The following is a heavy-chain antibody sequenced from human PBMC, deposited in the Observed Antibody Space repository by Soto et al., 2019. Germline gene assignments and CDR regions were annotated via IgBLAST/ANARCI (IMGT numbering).Heavy chain of an antibody. J-gene: IGHJ4*02. CDR3: ARVRVEYYDFWSDPFDY. D-gene: IGHD3-3*01. V-gene: IGHV3-30-3*01. CDR1: GFTFSSYA. Sequence: HPGGSLRLSCAASGFTFSSYAMHWVRQAPGKGLEWVAVISYDGSNKYYADSVKGRFTISRDNSKNTLYLQMNSLRAEDTAVYYCARVRVEYYDFWSDPFDYWGQGTLVTVSS. CDR2: ISYDGSNK.